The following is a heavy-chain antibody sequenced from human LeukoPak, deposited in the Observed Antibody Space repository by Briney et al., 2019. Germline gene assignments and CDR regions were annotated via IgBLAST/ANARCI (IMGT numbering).Heavy chain of an antibody. CDR1: GGSISSYY. D-gene: IGHD6-19*01. J-gene: IGHJ4*02. V-gene: IGHV4-59*01. CDR2: IYYSGST. Sequence: PSETLSLTCTVSGGSISSYYWSWIRQPPGKGLEWIGYIYYSGSTNYNPSLKSRVTISVDTSKNQFSLKLSSVTAADTAVYYCARGYTQWLGPSCFDYWGQGTLVTVSS. CDR3: ARGYTQWLGPSCFDY.